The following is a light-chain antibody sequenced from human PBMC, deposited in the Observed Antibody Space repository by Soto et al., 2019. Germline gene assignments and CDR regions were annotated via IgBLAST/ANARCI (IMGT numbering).Light chain of an antibody. CDR2: EVS. CDR3: DSYTRSRAYV. J-gene: IGLJ1*01. Sequence: QSALTQPASVSGSPGQSITISCTGTSSDVGGYNYVSWYQQQAGKAPKLIIHEVSNRPSGVSNRFSGSKSGNTASLTISGLQAEDEADYYCDSYTRSRAYVFGIGTQVTVL. V-gene: IGLV2-14*01. CDR1: SSDVGGYNY.